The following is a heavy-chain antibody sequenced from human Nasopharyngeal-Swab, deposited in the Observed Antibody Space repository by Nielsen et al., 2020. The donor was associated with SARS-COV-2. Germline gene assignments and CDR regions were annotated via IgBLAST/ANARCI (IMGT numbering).Heavy chain of an antibody. J-gene: IGHJ6*02. Sequence: GSLRLSCTVSGGSISSSSYYWGWIRQPPGKGLEWIGSIYYSGSTYYNPSLKSRVTISVDTSKNQFSLKLSSVTAADTAVYYCARQGSSSWASHYYYGMDVWGQGTTVTVSS. CDR2: IYYSGST. D-gene: IGHD6-13*01. CDR1: GGSISSSSYY. CDR3: ARQGSSSWASHYYYGMDV. V-gene: IGHV4-39*01.